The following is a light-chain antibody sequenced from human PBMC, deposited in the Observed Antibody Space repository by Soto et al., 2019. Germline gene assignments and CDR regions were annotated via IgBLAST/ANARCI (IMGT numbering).Light chain of an antibody. V-gene: IGLV1-40*01. CDR1: SSNIGTDYD. CDR2: ADS. CDR3: QSYDSGLSGVV. J-gene: IGLJ3*02. Sequence: QSVLTQPPSVSGAPGQRVTISCTGGSSNIGTDYDVRWYQQFPGSAPKLLIYADSIRPSGVPDRFSGSKSGTSASLAITGLQAEDEAVYYCQSYDSGLSGVVFGGGTKLTVL.